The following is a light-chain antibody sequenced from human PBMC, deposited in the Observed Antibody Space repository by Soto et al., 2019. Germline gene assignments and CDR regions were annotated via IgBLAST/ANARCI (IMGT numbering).Light chain of an antibody. J-gene: IGKJ1*01. CDR2: AAS. V-gene: IGKV1-5*01. CDR3: QHYNAFPWP. CDR1: QSISSY. Sequence: DIQMTQSPSTLSASVGDRVTITCRASQSISSYLNWYQQKPGKAPKLLIYAASSLESGVPSRFSGRGSGTEFTLTIGGLQPDDFATYYCQHYNAFPWPFGQGTKVDI.